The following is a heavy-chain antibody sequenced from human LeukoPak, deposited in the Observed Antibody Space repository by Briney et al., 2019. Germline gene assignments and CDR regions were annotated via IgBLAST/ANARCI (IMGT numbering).Heavy chain of an antibody. D-gene: IGHD4-23*01. CDR3: AKGGLAVKYYYYYGMDV. CDR1: GFTFGSYA. CDR2: ISGSGGST. V-gene: IGHV3-23*01. J-gene: IGHJ6*02. Sequence: GGSLRLSCAASGFTFGSYAMSWVRQAPGKGLEWVSAISGSGGSTYYADSVKGRFTISRDNFKNTLYLQMNSLRAEDTAVYYCAKGGLAVKYYYYYGMDVWGQGTTVTVSS.